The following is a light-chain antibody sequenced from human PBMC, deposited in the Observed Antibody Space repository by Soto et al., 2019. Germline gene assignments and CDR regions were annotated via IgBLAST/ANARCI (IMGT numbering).Light chain of an antibody. CDR3: CSYVANDRWL. CDR1: RSDVGDYVY. J-gene: IGLJ3*02. V-gene: IGLV2-11*01. Sequence: QSALTQPRSVSGSPGQSVTLSCTGARSDVGDYVYVSWYQQYPGKAPRLMIYDVTIRPSGVPDRFSGSKSGSTATLTISGLQAEDEGDYYCCSYVANDRWLFGGGTKLTVL. CDR2: DVT.